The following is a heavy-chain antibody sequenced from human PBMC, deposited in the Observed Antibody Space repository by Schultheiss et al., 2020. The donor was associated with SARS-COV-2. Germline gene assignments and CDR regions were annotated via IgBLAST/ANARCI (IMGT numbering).Heavy chain of an antibody. V-gene: IGHV3-21*01. D-gene: IGHD5-18*01. CDR3: ARGSRGYNSGGSAPLDY. CDR2: ISSSSSYI. J-gene: IGHJ4*02. CDR1: GFTFSSYS. Sequence: GGSLRLSCAASGFTFSSYSMNWVRQAPGKGLEWVSSISSSSSYIYYADSVKGRFTISRDNAKNSLYLQMNSLRAEDTAVYYCARGSRGYNSGGSAPLDYWGQGTLVTVSS.